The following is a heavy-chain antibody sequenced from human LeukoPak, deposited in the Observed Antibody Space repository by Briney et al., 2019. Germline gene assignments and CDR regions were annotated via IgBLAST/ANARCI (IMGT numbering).Heavy chain of an antibody. V-gene: IGHV3-48*04. D-gene: IGHD4-17*01. CDR1: GFTFSSYS. CDR3: ARDRPYLASYGDYLDY. J-gene: IGHJ4*02. Sequence: GSLRLSCAASGFTFSSYSMNWVRQAPGKGLEWVSYISSSSSTIYYADSVKGRFTISRDNAKNSLYLQMNGLRAEDTAVYYCARDRPYLASYGDYLDYWGQGTLVTVSS. CDR2: ISSSSSTI.